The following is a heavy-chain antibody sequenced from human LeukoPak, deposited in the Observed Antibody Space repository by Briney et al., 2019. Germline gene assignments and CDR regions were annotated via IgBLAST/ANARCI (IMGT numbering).Heavy chain of an antibody. J-gene: IGHJ5*02. CDR3: ARDAYDSSGLLRFLWFDP. CDR1: GGSISSYY. CDR2: IYTSGST. Sequence: SETLSLTCTVSGGSISSYYWSWIRQPAGKGLEWIGRIYTSGSTHYNPSLKSRVTMSVDTSKNQFSLKLSSVTAADTAVYYCARDAYDSSGLLRFLWFDPWGQGTLVTVSS. V-gene: IGHV4-4*07. D-gene: IGHD3-22*01.